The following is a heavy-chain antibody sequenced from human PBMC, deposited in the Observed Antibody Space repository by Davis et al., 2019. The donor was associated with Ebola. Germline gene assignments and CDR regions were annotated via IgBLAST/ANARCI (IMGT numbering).Heavy chain of an antibody. Sequence: PSETLSLTCTVSGGSISSRSYYWGWIRQPPGKGLEWIGNIYYSGSTYYNPSLKSRVTISVDTSKNQFSLKLSSVTAADTAVYYCARRDYGRLGDYNGMDVWGQGTTVTVSS. D-gene: IGHD4-17*01. CDR2: IYYSGST. CDR1: GGSISSRSYY. V-gene: IGHV4-39*01. CDR3: ARRDYGRLGDYNGMDV. J-gene: IGHJ6*02.